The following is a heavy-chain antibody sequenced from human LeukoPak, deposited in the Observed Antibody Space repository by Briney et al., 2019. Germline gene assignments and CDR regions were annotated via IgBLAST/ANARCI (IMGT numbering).Heavy chain of an antibody. CDR2: IIPIFGTA. CDR3: ARGGVVPAALIFSAFDY. J-gene: IGHJ4*02. CDR1: GGTFSSYA. D-gene: IGHD2-2*01. Sequence: SVKVSCKASGGTFSSYAISWVRQAPGQGLEWMGGIIPIFGTANYAQKFQGRVTITADKSTSTAYMELSSLRSEDTAVYYCARGGVVPAALIFSAFDYWGQGTLVTVSS. V-gene: IGHV1-69*06.